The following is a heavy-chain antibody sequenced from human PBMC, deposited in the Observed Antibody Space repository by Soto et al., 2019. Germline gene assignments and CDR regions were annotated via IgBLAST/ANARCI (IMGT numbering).Heavy chain of an antibody. CDR3: ARGDYGDYGEYFQH. CDR1: GGSISSGGYY. D-gene: IGHD4-17*01. Sequence: QVQLQESGPGLVKPSQTLSLTCTVSGGSISSGGYYWSWIRQHPGKGLEWIGYIYYSGSTYYNPSLKSRVTISVDTSKNQCSLKLSSVTAADTAVYYCARGDYGDYGEYFQHWGQGTLVTVSS. V-gene: IGHV4-31*03. J-gene: IGHJ1*01. CDR2: IYYSGST.